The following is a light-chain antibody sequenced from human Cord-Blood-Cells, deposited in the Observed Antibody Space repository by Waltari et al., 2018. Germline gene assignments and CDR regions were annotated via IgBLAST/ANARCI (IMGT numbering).Light chain of an antibody. J-gene: IGLJ1*01. CDR3: SSYTSSSTLYV. CDR2: EVS. Sequence: QSALTQPASVSGSPGQSITISCTGTSSDVGGYNYVSWYQQHPGKAPKLMIYEVSNRPSGVSHRVSGSRSGNTASLTISGLQAEDEADYYCSSYTSSSTLYVVGTGTKVTVL. V-gene: IGLV2-14*01. CDR1: SSDVGGYNY.